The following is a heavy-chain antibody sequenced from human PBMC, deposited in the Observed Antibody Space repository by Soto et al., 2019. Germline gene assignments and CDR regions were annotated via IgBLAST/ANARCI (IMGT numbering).Heavy chain of an antibody. CDR3: ARSEATGPDY. Sequence: QVQLQESGPGLVKPSGTLSLTCTVSGGSMSSSNWWNWVRQSPGKGLEWIGEAHHSGRTNYNPSLKSRVTISVDKSKSQFSLNLSSVNAEDTAVYYCARSEATGPDYWGQGTLVTVSS. J-gene: IGHJ4*02. D-gene: IGHD1-26*01. CDR2: AHHSGRT. CDR1: GGSMSSSNW. V-gene: IGHV4-4*02.